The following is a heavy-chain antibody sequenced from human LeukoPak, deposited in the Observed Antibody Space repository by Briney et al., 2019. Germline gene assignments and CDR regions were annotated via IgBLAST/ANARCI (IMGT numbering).Heavy chain of an antibody. J-gene: IGHJ6*02. Sequence: GASVKVSCKASGYTFTGYYMHWVRQAPGQGLEWMGWINPNSGGTNYAQKFQGWVTMTRDTSISTAYMELSRLRSDDTAVYYCARASGAVAIYGMDVWGQGTTVTVSS. V-gene: IGHV1-2*04. CDR3: ARASGAVAIYGMDV. D-gene: IGHD6-19*01. CDR2: INPNSGGT. CDR1: GYTFTGYY.